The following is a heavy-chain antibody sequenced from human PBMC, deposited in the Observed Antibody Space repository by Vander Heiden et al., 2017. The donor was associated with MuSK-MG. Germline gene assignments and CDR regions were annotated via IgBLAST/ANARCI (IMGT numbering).Heavy chain of an antibody. Sequence: QVQLVQSGAEVKKPGASVKVSCKASGYTFTGYYMHWVRQAPGQGLEWMGWINPNSGGTNYAQKFQGSVTMTRDTSISTAYMELSRLRSDDTAVYYCAREGTFLGVCGGDCYSPFDPWCHGPLVTVSS. D-gene: IGHD2-21*01. CDR2: INPNSGGT. V-gene: IGHV1-2*02. CDR1: GYTFTGYY. J-gene: IGHJ5*02. CDR3: AREGTFLGVCGGDCYSPFDP.